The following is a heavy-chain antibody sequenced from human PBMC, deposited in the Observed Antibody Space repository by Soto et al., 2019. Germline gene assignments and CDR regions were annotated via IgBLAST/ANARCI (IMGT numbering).Heavy chain of an antibody. D-gene: IGHD5-12*01. CDR2: ISGSGGST. Sequence: EVQLLESGGGLVQPGGSLRLSCAASGFTFSSYAMSWVRQAPGKGLEWVSAISGSGGSTYYADSVKGRFTISRDNSKNTLYLQMNSLRAEDTAVYYCAKVEAMSGYDTHYYFDYWGQGTLVTVSS. CDR1: GFTFSSYA. CDR3: AKVEAMSGYDTHYYFDY. V-gene: IGHV3-23*01. J-gene: IGHJ4*02.